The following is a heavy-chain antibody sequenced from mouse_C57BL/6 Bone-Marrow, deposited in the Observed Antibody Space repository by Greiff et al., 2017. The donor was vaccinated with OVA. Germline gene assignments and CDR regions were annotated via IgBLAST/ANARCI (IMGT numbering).Heavy chain of an antibody. CDR1: GYAFSNYW. V-gene: IGHV1-80*01. J-gene: IGHJ2*01. CDR3: ARGAY. CDR2: IYPGDGDI. Sequence: VESGASVQISCKASGYAFSNYWMNWVKQRPGKGLEWIGQIYPGDGDINYNGKFKGKATLTADKSSSTAYMQFSSLTSEDSAVYFCARGAYWGQGTTLTVSS.